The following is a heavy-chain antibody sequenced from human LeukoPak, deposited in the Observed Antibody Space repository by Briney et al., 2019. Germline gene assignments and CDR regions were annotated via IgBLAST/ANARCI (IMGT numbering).Heavy chain of an antibody. V-gene: IGHV1-18*01. D-gene: IGHD3-22*01. J-gene: IGHJ4*02. CDR1: GGTFSSYA. CDR2: INPSGGST. Sequence: ASVKVSCKASGGTFSSYAISWVRQAPGQGLEWMGIINPSGGSTSYAQKLQGRVTITTDTSTSTAYVELRSLRSDDTAVYYCARGEEGSRYDSSGYYPRDWGQGTLVTVSS. CDR3: ARGEEGSRYDSSGYYPRD.